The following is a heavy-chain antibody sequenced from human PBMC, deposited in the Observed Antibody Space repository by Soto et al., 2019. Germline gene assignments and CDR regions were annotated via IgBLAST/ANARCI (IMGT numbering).Heavy chain of an antibody. J-gene: IGHJ4*02. Sequence: PDTVSLTCAVSVGSLSGATYSWNWIRQPPGKGLEWIGYIFPSGTTYYNPSLKSRVTISIDVSKNQFSLSLRSLTAADTAVYYCARSREFDYWSQGTLVTVSS. CDR1: VGSLSGATYS. CDR2: IFPSGTT. V-gene: IGHV4-30-2*01. CDR3: ARSREFDY.